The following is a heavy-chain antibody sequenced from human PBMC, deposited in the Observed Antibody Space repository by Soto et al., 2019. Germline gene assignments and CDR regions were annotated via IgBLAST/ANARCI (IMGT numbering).Heavy chain of an antibody. CDR2: IDPSDSYT. Sequence: GESLKISCKGSGYSFTSYWISWVRQMPGKGLEWMGRIDPSDSYTNYSPSFQGHVTISADKSISTAYLQWSSLKASDTAMYYCARDIVVVPADHARYYYGMDVWGQGTTVTVSS. D-gene: IGHD2-2*01. CDR1: GYSFTSYW. V-gene: IGHV5-10-1*01. CDR3: ARDIVVVPADHARYYYGMDV. J-gene: IGHJ6*02.